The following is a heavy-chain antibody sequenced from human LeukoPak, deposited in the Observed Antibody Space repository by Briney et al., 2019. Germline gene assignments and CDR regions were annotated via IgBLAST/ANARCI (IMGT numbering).Heavy chain of an antibody. J-gene: IGHJ3*02. D-gene: IGHD1-7*01. CDR1: GGSISSYY. Sequence: PSETLSLTCTVSGGSISSYYWSWIRQPAGKGLEWIGRIYTSGSTNYNPSLKSRVTMSVDTSRNQFSLKLSSVTAADTAVYYCARDRYNWNYGGAFDIWGQGTMVTVSS. CDR2: IYTSGST. CDR3: ARDRYNWNYGGAFDI. V-gene: IGHV4-4*07.